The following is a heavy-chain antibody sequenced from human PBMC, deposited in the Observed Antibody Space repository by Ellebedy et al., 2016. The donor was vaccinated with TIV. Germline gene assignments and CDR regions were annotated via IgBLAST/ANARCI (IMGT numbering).Heavy chain of an antibody. CDR2: IKQDGSEK. V-gene: IGHV3-7*01. CDR1: GFTFSIYW. D-gene: IGHD3-10*01. J-gene: IGHJ4*02. Sequence: GESLKISCAASGFTFSIYWMSWVRQAPGKGLECVANIKQDGSEKSYVDSVKGRFTISRDNSKNTLYLQMNSLRAEDTAVYYCASLTMVRGVITNDYWGQGTLVTVSS. CDR3: ASLTMVRGVITNDY.